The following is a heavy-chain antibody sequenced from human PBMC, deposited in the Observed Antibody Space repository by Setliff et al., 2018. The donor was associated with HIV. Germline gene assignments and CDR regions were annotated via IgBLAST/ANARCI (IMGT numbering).Heavy chain of an antibody. J-gene: IGHJ4*03. CDR3: VKNIGGYSSSSVFDY. D-gene: IGHD6-6*01. V-gene: IGHV3-43*01. CDR1: GFTFDDYT. CDR2: ISWDGGST. Sequence: PGGSLRLSCAASGFTFDDYTMHWVRQAPGKGLEWVSLISWDGGSTYYADSVKGRFSISRDNSKNSLYLQMNSLRTEDTALYYCVKNIGGYSSSSVFDYWGKGTTVTVSS.